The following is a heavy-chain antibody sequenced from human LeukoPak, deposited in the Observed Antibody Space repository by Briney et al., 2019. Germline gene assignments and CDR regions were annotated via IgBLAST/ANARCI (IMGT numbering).Heavy chain of an antibody. Sequence: GGSLRVSCAASGFTFSSYWMSWVRQAPGKGLEWVSGISWNSGSIGYADSVKGRFTTSRDNAKNSLYLQMNSLRAEDTAVYYCAREDTDSSGYYRAFDIWGQGTMVTVSS. J-gene: IGHJ3*02. D-gene: IGHD3-22*01. CDR3: AREDTDSSGYYRAFDI. CDR2: ISWNSGSI. V-gene: IGHV3-48*04. CDR1: GFTFSSYW.